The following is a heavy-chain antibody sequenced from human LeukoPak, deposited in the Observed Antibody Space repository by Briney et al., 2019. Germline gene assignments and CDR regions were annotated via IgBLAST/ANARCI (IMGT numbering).Heavy chain of an antibody. Sequence: PSETLSLTCTVSGGSISSYYWSWIRQPPGKGLEWIGEINHSGSTNYNPSLKSRVTISVDTSKNQFSLKLSSVTAADTAVYYCARGGRPLAVSDWGQGTLVTVSS. D-gene: IGHD2-8*02. J-gene: IGHJ4*02. CDR3: ARGGRPLAVSD. CDR1: GGSISSYY. V-gene: IGHV4-34*01. CDR2: INHSGST.